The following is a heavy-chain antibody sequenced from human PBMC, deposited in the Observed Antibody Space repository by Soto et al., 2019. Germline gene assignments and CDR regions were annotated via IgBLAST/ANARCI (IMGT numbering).Heavy chain of an antibody. V-gene: IGHV4-34*01. CDR3: ARESHDILTGPPWVWYFDL. Sequence: QVQLQQWGAGPLRPLETLSLTCGVSGGSFSGYYWAWIRQSPGKGLEWIGEINDRGSINYNPPLKSRVSISVDTSKNHYSLNLRSVTAAYTAVYYCARESHDILTGPPWVWYFDLWGRGTLVTVSS. CDR1: GGSFSGYY. CDR2: INDRGSI. J-gene: IGHJ2*01. D-gene: IGHD3-9*01.